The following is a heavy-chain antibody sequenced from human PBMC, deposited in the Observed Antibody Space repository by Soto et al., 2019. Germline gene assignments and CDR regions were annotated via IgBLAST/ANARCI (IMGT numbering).Heavy chain of an antibody. CDR3: ARDWGNCTGGSCYSDYYYYYGMDV. CDR1: GYTFPNYG. D-gene: IGHD2-15*01. J-gene: IGHJ6*02. Sequence: QVQLVQSGAEVKKPGASVKVSCKASGYTFPNYGISWVRQAPGQGLEWMGWISAYNGNTNYAQKLQGRVTMTTDTSTYTAYMGVRSLRSDDTAVYYWARDWGNCTGGSCYSDYYYYYGMDVWGQGTTVTVSS. V-gene: IGHV1-18*01. CDR2: ISAYNGNT.